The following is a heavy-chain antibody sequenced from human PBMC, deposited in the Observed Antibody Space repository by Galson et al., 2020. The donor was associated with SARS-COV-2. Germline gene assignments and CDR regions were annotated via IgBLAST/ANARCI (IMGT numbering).Heavy chain of an antibody. D-gene: IGHD3-9*01. CDR1: GGSFSGYY. CDR2: INHSGST. Sequence: SETLSLTCTVYGGSFSGYYWSWIRQPPGKGLEWIGEINHSGSTNYNPSLKSRVTISVDTSKNQFSLKLSSVTAADTAVYYCARGRPQYYDILTGTNWFDPWGQGTLVTVSS. CDR3: ARGRPQYYDILTGTNWFDP. J-gene: IGHJ5*02. V-gene: IGHV4-34*01.